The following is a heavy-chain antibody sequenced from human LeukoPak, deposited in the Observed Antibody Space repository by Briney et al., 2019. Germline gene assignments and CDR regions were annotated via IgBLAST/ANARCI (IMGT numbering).Heavy chain of an antibody. Sequence: GGSLRLSCAASGFTFSTYNMNWVRQAPGKGLEWVSSITSSSSYTFYADSVKGRFTISRDNAKNSLYLHMNSLRADDTAVYYCARDALIIVGVAFDYWGQGTLVTVSS. CDR1: GFTFSTYN. V-gene: IGHV3-21*01. J-gene: IGHJ4*02. D-gene: IGHD1-26*01. CDR2: ITSSSSYT. CDR3: ARDALIIVGVAFDY.